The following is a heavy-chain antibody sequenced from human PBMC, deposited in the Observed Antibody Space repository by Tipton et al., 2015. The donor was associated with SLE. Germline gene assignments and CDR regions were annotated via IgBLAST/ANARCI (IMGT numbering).Heavy chain of an antibody. CDR3: ARHRLDYDYVWGSYRYFDY. J-gene: IGHJ4*02. D-gene: IGHD3-16*02. Sequence: TLSLTCSVSGGSISSGGYYWSWIRQPPGKGLEWIGYMYYGGSTNYNPSLKSRVTISVDTSKNQFSLKLNSVTAADTAVYYCARHRLDYDYVWGSYRYFDYWGQGILVTVSS. CDR1: GGSISSGGYY. CDR2: MYYGGST. V-gene: IGHV4-61*08.